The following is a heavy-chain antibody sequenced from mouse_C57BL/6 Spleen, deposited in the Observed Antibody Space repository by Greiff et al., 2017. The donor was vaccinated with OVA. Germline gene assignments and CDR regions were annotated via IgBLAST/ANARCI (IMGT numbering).Heavy chain of an antibody. CDR3: TRSTTGGAMDY. CDR1: GYTFTDYE. V-gene: IGHV1-15*01. D-gene: IGHD1-1*01. CDR2: IDPETGGT. J-gene: IGHJ4*01. Sequence: QVQLQQSGAELVRPGASVTLSCKASGYTFTDYEMHWVKQTPVHGLEWIGAIDPETGGTAYNQKFKGKAILTADKSSSTAYMELRSLTSEDSAVYYCTRSTTGGAMDYWGQGTSVTVSS.